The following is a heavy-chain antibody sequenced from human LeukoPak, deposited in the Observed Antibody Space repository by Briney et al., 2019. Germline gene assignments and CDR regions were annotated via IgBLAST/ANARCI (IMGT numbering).Heavy chain of an antibody. CDR2: ISSGSSYI. Sequence: GGSLRLSCAASGFTFSTYTMNWVRQAPGKGLEWVSSISSGSSYIYYADSVKGRFTISRDNAKNSLYLQMNSLRAEDTAVYYCARDHYYDSSGYTPAGDAFDIWGQGTMVTVSS. V-gene: IGHV3-21*01. D-gene: IGHD3-22*01. CDR3: ARDHYYDSSGYTPAGDAFDI. CDR1: GFTFSTYT. J-gene: IGHJ3*02.